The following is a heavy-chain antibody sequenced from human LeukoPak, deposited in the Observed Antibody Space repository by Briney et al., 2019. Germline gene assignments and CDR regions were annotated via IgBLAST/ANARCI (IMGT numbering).Heavy chain of an antibody. D-gene: IGHD6-19*01. CDR1: GFTFDDYA. Sequence: LRLSCAASGFTFDDYAMHWVRQAPGKGLEWVSGISWNSGSIGYADSVKGRFTISRDNAKNSLYLQMNSLRAEDTALYYCAKLYSSGWYYFDYWGQGTLVTVSS. CDR2: ISWNSGSI. CDR3: AKLYSSGWYYFDY. V-gene: IGHV3-9*01. J-gene: IGHJ4*02.